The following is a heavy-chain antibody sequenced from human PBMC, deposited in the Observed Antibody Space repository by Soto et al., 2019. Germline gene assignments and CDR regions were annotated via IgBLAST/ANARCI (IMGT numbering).Heavy chain of an antibody. CDR2: MNPNSGNT. CDR1: GYTFTSYD. D-gene: IGHD3-10*01. V-gene: IGHV1-8*01. Sequence: ASVKVSCKASGYTFTSYDINWVRQATGQGLEWMGWMNPNSGNTGYAQKFQGRVTMTRNTSISTAYMELSSLRSEDTAVYYCARGYNFYGSGSYYENFDYWGQGTLVTVS. J-gene: IGHJ4*02. CDR3: ARGYNFYGSGSYYENFDY.